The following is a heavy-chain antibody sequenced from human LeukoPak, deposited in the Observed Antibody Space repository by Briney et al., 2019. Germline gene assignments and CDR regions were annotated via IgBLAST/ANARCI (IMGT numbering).Heavy chain of an antibody. Sequence: GSLRLSCAASGFTFNSYSMNWVRQAPGKGLEWVSYISSSSSTIYYADSVKGRFTISRDNAKNSLYLQMNSLRAEDTAVYYCARAYFSGIAAADYWGQGTLVTVSS. CDR1: GFTFNSYS. V-gene: IGHV3-48*04. J-gene: IGHJ4*02. CDR3: ARAYFSGIAAADY. D-gene: IGHD6-25*01. CDR2: ISSSSSTI.